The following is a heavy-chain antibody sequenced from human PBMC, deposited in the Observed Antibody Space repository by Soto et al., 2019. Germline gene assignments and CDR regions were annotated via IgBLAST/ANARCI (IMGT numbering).Heavy chain of an antibody. Sequence: SQTLSLTCAISGDSLSSNSAAWNWIRQSPSRGLEWLGRTYYRSKWYNDYAVSVKSRITINPDTSKNQFSLQLNSVTPEDTAVYYCARDQAYDFWSGYSPTHYYGMDVWGQGTTVTVSS. CDR2: TYYRSKWYN. V-gene: IGHV6-1*01. CDR1: GDSLSSNSAA. D-gene: IGHD3-3*01. J-gene: IGHJ6*02. CDR3: ARDQAYDFWSGYSPTHYYGMDV.